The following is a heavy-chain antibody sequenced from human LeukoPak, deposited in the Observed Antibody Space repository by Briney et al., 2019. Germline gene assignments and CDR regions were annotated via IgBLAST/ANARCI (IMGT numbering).Heavy chain of an antibody. CDR3: AKDHCSSTSCYFDY. D-gene: IGHD2-2*01. CDR1: GFTFSSYA. CDR2: ISGSGGST. J-gene: IGHJ4*02. Sequence: GGSLRLSCAASGFTFSSYAMSWVRQSPGKGLEWVSAISGSGGSTYYADSVKGRFTISRDNSKNTLYLQMNSLRAEDTAVYYCAKDHCSSTSCYFDYWGQGTLVTVSS. V-gene: IGHV3-23*01.